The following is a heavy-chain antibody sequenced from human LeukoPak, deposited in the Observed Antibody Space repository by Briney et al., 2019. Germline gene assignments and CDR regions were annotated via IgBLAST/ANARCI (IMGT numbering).Heavy chain of an antibody. V-gene: IGHV4-34*01. CDR2: INHSGST. J-gene: IGHJ4*02. CDR3: RLGMVATREHDY. D-gene: IGHD5-12*01. Sequence: SETLSLTCAVYGGSFSGYYWSWIRQPPGKGLEWIGEINHSGSTYYNPSLKSRVTISVDTSKNQFSLKLSSVTAADTAVYYCRLGMVATREHDYWGQGTLVTVSS. CDR1: GGSFSGYY.